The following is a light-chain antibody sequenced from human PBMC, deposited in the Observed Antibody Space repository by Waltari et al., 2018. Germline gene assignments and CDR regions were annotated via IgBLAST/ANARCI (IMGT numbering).Light chain of an antibody. CDR1: KLGDKY. Sequence: SYELTQPPSVSLSPGQTASITCSGEKLGDKYACWYQQKPGQSPVLVIYQDSKRPSGIPERFSGSNSGNTATLTISGTQAMDEADYYCQAWDSSTVVFGGGTKLTVL. J-gene: IGLJ2*01. CDR3: QAWDSSTVV. CDR2: QDS. V-gene: IGLV3-1*01.